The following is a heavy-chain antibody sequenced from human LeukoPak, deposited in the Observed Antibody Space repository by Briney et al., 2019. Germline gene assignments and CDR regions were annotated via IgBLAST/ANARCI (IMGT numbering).Heavy chain of an antibody. D-gene: IGHD3-16*02. CDR2: ISGSGGST. Sequence: GGSLRPSRAASGFTFSSYAMSSVRQAPRKGLEWVSAISGSGGSTYYADSVKGRFTTSRDNSKNTLYMQMNSLRAEDTAVYYCAKDEWSYDYVWGSYRSTPDYWGQGTLVTVSS. J-gene: IGHJ4*02. CDR3: AKDEWSYDYVWGSYRSTPDY. CDR1: GFTFSSYA. V-gene: IGHV3-23*01.